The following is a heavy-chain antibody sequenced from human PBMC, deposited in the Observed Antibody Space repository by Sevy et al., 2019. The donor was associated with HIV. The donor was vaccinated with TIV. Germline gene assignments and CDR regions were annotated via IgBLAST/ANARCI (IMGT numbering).Heavy chain of an antibody. V-gene: IGHV4-39*01. J-gene: IGHJ4*02. Sequence: SETLSLTCTVSGGSISSSNYYWGWIRQPPGKGLEWIGSLYYSGSTYYNPSLKSRVTISVDTSKNQFSLKLSSVTAADTAVYYCARHLEWLSPFDYWGQGALVTVSS. D-gene: IGHD3-3*01. CDR3: ARHLEWLSPFDY. CDR2: LYYSGST. CDR1: GGSISSSNYY.